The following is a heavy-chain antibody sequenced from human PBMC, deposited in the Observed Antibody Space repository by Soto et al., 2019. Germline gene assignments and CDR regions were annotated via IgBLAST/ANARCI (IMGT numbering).Heavy chain of an antibody. CDR3: AKGPRGHCTGATCYPFDS. D-gene: IGHD2-15*01. Sequence: PGGSLRLSCAASGFTFSAYAMNWVRQAPGKRLEWVSSLTGGDRSDTYYAGSVKGRFTISRDNSKNTLYLQMNSLRAEDTAMYYCAKGPRGHCTGATCYPFDSWGQGTLVTVS. J-gene: IGHJ4*02. CDR2: LTGGDRSDT. V-gene: IGHV3-23*01. CDR1: GFTFSAYA.